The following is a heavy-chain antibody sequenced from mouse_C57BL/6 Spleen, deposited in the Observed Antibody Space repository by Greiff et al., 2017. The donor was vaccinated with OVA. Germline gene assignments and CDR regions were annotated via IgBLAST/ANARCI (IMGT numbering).Heavy chain of an antibody. CDR2: INYDGSST. CDR3: ARGSYDGYYRAMDY. V-gene: IGHV5-16*01. J-gene: IGHJ4*01. CDR1: GFTFSDYY. Sequence: EVKLVESEGGLVQPGSSMKLSCTASGFTFSDYYMAWVRQVPEKGLEWVANINYDGSSTYYLDSLKSRFIISRDNAKNILYLQMSSLKSEDTATYYCARGSYDGYYRAMDYWGQGTSVTVSS. D-gene: IGHD2-3*01.